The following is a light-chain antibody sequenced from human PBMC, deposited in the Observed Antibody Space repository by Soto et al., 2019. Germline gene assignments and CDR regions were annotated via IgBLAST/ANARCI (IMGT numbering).Light chain of an antibody. CDR1: SSDVGGYNF. CDR2: DLT. V-gene: IGLV2-11*01. Sequence: QSVLTQPRSVSGSPGQSVTISCTGTSSDVGGYNFVSWYQQHPGKAPKLLTYDLTKRPSGVPDRFSGSKSGNTASLIISGLQAEDEADYYCCSYAGSYSYVFGNGTKVTVL. J-gene: IGLJ1*01. CDR3: CSYAGSYSYV.